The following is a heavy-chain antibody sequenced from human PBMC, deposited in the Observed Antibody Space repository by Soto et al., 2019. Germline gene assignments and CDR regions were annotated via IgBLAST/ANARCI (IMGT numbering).Heavy chain of an antibody. D-gene: IGHD2-2*01. CDR1: GGTFSTYT. V-gene: IGHV1-69*02. CDR3: SIGSWSAETFDV. J-gene: IGHJ3*01. CDR2: IIPMLTVR. Sequence: QVHLVQSGAEVMKPGSSVKVSCKAAGGTFSTYTLIWVRQAPGQGLEWMGRIIPMLTVRNSAQKFQGRVTLTADKSTSTAFMELTSLRSDDTAVYYCSIGSWSAETFDVWGQGTMVTVSS.